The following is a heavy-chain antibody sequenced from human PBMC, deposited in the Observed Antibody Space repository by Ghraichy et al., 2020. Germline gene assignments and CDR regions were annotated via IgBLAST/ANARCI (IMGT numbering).Heavy chain of an antibody. D-gene: IGHD2-21*02. Sequence: GGSLRLSCSASGFTFNSYAMSWVRQAPGKGLECVSAISGSGGRTYYADSVKGRFTISRDNSKNTLHLQMNSLSADDTAVYYCAKVGEGDHFFDYWGQGTLVTVSS. V-gene: IGHV3-23*01. CDR3: AKVGEGDHFFDY. CDR1: GFTFNSYA. J-gene: IGHJ4*02. CDR2: ISGSGGRT.